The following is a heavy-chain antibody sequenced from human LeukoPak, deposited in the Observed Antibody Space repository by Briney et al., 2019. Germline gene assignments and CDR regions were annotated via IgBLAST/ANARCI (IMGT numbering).Heavy chain of an antibody. Sequence: PSETLSLTCTVSGGSISSYYWSWIRPPPGKGLEWIGYIYYSGSTNYNPSLKSRVTISVDTSKNQFSLKLSSVTAADTAVYYCARGSLSSQWLAPQGTYYFDYWGQGTLVTVSS. V-gene: IGHV4-59*01. D-gene: IGHD6-19*01. CDR2: IYYSGST. CDR1: GGSISSYY. CDR3: ARGSLSSQWLAPQGTYYFDY. J-gene: IGHJ4*02.